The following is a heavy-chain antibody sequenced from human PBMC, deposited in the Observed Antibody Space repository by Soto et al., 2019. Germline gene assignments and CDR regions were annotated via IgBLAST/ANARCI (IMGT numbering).Heavy chain of an antibody. D-gene: IGHD2-15*01. V-gene: IGHV1-18*04. CDR2: ISAYNGNT. CDR1: DYTFTSYG. CDR3: ARDRVDCSGGSCYSYYYYGMDV. Sequence: ASVKVSCKASDYTFTSYGISWVRQAPGQGLEWMGWISAYNGNTNYAQKLQGRITMTTDTSTSTAYMELRSLRSDDTAVYYCARDRVDCSGGSCYSYYYYGMDVWGQGTTVTVSS. J-gene: IGHJ6*02.